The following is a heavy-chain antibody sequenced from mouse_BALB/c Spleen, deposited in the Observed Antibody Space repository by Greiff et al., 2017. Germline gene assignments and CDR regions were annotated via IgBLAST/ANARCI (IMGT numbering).Heavy chain of an antibody. CDR1: GFTFSSFG. CDR2: ISSGSSTI. CDR3: ARGLGRGYAMDY. V-gene: IGHV5-17*02. D-gene: IGHD4-1*01. J-gene: IGHJ4*01. Sequence: EVQGVESGGGLVQPGGSRKLSCAASGFTFSSFGMHWVRQAPEKGLEWVAYISSGSSTIYYADTVKGRFTISRDNPKNTLFLQMTSLRSEDTAMYYCARGLGRGYAMDYWGQGTSVTVSS.